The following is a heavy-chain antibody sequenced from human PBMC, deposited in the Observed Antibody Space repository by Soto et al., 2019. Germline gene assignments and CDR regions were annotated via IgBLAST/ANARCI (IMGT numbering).Heavy chain of an antibody. CDR1: GGSISGFY. J-gene: IGHJ4*02. D-gene: IGHD3-10*01. V-gene: IGHV4-59*08. CDR2: VFHSGST. Sequence: PSETLSLTCTVSGGSISGFYWSWIRQSLGSGLEWIGYVFHSGSTNYNPSLKSRLTISVDTSKNQFSLKLSSVTAADTAVYYCARHLSGSGSYFKYWGQGTLVTVSS. CDR3: ARHLSGSGSYFKY.